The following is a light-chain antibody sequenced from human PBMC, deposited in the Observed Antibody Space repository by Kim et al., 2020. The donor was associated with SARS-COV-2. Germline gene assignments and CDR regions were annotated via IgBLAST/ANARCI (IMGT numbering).Light chain of an antibody. Sequence: SASVGDRVTITCRASQSINNYLNWYQQKPGKAPNLLIYTASNLQSGVPSRFSAGGYGTDFALTITTLQPEDFATYYCQQSYSTPNTFAQGTKLEI. CDR1: QSINNY. CDR2: TAS. J-gene: IGKJ2*01. CDR3: QQSYSTPNT. V-gene: IGKV1-39*01.